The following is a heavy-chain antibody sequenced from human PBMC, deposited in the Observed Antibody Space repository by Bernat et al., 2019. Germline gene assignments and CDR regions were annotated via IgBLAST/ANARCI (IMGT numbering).Heavy chain of an antibody. CDR1: KYTFTSYT. V-gene: IGHV1-3*04. CDR3: AREEGVIGKWNYPFFAY. Sequence: QVQLVQSGAEVKKPGASVQVSCKASKYTFTSYTIHWVRQVPGQRLECMGWINTVNGHTQYSQKFQGRVTITRDTSASTAYMELNSMTSEDTAVYYCAREEGVIGKWNYPFFAYWGQGALVIVSS. D-gene: IGHD1-7*01. J-gene: IGHJ4*02. CDR2: INTVNGHT.